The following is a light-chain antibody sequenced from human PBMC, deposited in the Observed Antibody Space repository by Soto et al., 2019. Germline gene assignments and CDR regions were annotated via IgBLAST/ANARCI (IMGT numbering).Light chain of an antibody. V-gene: IGKV3-20*01. Sequence: EIVLTQSPGTLSLSPGERATLSCRASQSVSSSYLAWYQQKPGQAPRLLIYGASSRATGIPDRFSGSGSGTEFTLTITSLQSEDFAVYYCQQYGNWPPVTFGGGTKVDIK. CDR3: QQYGNWPPVT. CDR2: GAS. CDR1: QSVSSSY. J-gene: IGKJ4*01.